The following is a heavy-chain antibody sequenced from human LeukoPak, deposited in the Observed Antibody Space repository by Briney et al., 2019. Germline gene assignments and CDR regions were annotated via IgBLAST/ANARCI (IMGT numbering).Heavy chain of an antibody. V-gene: IGHV3-30*04. CDR2: ISYDGSNK. CDR1: GFTFRSYA. CDR3: ARPLMYYYGSETYFWFDP. Sequence: PGGSLRLSCAASGFTFRSYAMHWVRQAPGKGLEWVAVISYDGSNKKYADSVKGRFTISRDNSKNTLYLQMNSLRAEETAVYYCARPLMYYYGSETYFWFDPWGQGTLVTVSS. J-gene: IGHJ5*02. D-gene: IGHD3-10*01.